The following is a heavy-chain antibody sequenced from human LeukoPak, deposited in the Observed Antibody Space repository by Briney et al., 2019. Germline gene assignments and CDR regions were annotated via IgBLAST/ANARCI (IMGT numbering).Heavy chain of an antibody. D-gene: IGHD1-1*01. CDR3: AKAQRGHGRPFDY. V-gene: IGHV3-23*01. CDR2: ITDSGGGA. CDR1: GFTFNNYA. J-gene: IGHJ4*02. Sequence: GGSLRLSCAASGFTFNNYAMSWVRQAPGKGLEWVSIITDSGGGAYYADSVKGRFTISRDNSKNTLYLQMNSLRAEDTALYYCAKAQRGHGRPFDYWGQGTLVTVSS.